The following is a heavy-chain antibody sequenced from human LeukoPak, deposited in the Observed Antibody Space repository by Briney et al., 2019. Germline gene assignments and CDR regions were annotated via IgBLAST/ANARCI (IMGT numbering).Heavy chain of an antibody. J-gene: IGHJ4*02. Sequence: GGSLRLSCAASGFTFDDYAMHWVRQAPGKGLEWVSGISWNSGSIGYADSVKGRFTISRDNAKNSLYLQMNSLRAEDTALYYCAKASYDYVWGSYPKNWGQGTLVTVSS. CDR1: GFTFDDYA. CDR3: AKASYDYVWGSYPKN. D-gene: IGHD3-16*02. V-gene: IGHV3-9*01. CDR2: ISWNSGSI.